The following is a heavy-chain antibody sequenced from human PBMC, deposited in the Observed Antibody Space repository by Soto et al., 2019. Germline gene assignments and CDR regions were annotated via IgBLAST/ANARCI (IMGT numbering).Heavy chain of an antibody. CDR2: ISYDGGNK. J-gene: IGHJ4*02. CDR3: AKDGGYSYGRDF. Sequence: GGSLRLSCAASGFTFSSYGMHWVRQAPGKGLEWVAVISYDGGNKYYADSVKGRFTISRDNSKNTLYLQMNSLRAEDTAVYYCAKDGGYSYGRDFSGQGTLVTVSS. D-gene: IGHD5-18*01. V-gene: IGHV3-30*18. CDR1: GFTFSSYG.